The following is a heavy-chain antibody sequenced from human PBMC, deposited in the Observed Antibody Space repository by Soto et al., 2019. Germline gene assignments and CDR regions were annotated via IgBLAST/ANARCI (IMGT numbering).Heavy chain of an antibody. J-gene: IGHJ4*02. Sequence: QVQLQESGPGLVKPSQTLSLTCAVSGGSVSSDGYYWHWIRQQPGKGPEWIGYIHFTGRSYYKPSLQSRITMSVDTSKNQVFLRLRSVTAADTAVYYCARDRWGYSIDYWGQGTLVTVSS. V-gene: IGHV4-31*11. CDR2: IHFTGRS. CDR1: GGSVSSDGYY. CDR3: ARDRWGYSIDY. D-gene: IGHD5-18*01.